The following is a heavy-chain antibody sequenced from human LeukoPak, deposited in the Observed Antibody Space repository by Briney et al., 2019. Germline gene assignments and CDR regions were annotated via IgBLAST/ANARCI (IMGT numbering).Heavy chain of an antibody. CDR2: IYHSGST. J-gene: IGHJ4*02. V-gene: IGHV4-4*02. Sequence: SETLSLTCAVSGVSISSSNWWSWVRQPPGKGLEWIGEIYHSGSTNYNPSLKSRVTISVDKSKNQFSLKLSSVTAADTAVYYCAVGATNSPYYFDYWGQGTLVTVSS. CDR1: GVSISSSNW. CDR3: AVGATNSPYYFDY. D-gene: IGHD1-26*01.